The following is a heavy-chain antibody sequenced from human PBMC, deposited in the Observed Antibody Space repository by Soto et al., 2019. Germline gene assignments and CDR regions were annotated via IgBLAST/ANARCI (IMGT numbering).Heavy chain of an antibody. V-gene: IGHV3-30*04. CDR3: ARDLSGYGYDY. Sequence: QVQLVESGGGVVQPGRSLKLSCADSGFTFSSYAMHWVRQAPGKGLEWVAIISYDGTIKYYADSVKGRFTISRDNSKNTRYLQMNSLRAEDTAVYYCARDLSGYGYDYWGQGALVTVSS. CDR1: GFTFSSYA. CDR2: ISYDGTIK. J-gene: IGHJ4*02. D-gene: IGHD5-18*01.